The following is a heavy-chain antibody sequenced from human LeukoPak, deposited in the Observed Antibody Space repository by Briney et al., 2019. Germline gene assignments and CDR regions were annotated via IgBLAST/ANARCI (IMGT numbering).Heavy chain of an antibody. V-gene: IGHV1-2*02. CDR2: INPNNGGT. D-gene: IGHD3-22*01. CDR1: GYTFTGYY. Sequence: ASVQVSCKASGYTFTGYYMHWVRQAPGQGLEWMGWINPNNGGTNYAQKFQGRVTMTRDTSISTAYMELSRLRSDDTAVYYCARDLPYYYDSSGYSGWFDPWGQGTLVTVSS. J-gene: IGHJ5*02. CDR3: ARDLPYYYDSSGYSGWFDP.